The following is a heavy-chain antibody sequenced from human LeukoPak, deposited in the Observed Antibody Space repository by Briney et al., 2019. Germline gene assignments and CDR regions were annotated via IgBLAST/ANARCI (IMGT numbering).Heavy chain of an antibody. CDR1: GFTFDDYG. Sequence: GGSLRLSCAASGFTFDDYGMSWVRQAPGKGLEWVSAISGSGGSTYYADSVKGRFTISRDNSKNTLYLQMNSLRAEDTAVYYCAKRVAFLDYWGQGTLVTVSS. CDR2: ISGSGGST. D-gene: IGHD2-15*01. CDR3: AKRVAFLDY. V-gene: IGHV3-23*01. J-gene: IGHJ4*02.